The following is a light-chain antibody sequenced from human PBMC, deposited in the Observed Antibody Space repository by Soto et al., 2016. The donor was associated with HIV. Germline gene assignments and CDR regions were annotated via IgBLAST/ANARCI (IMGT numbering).Light chain of an antibody. CDR1: KLGDKY. CDR2: QDS. Sequence: SYELTQPPSVSLSPGQTARITCSGDKLGDKYACWYQQKPGQSPVLVIYQDSKRPSGIPERFSGSNSGNTATLTISGTQAMDEADYYCQAWDSSTVVFGGGTKLTRP. V-gene: IGLV3-1*01. J-gene: IGLJ2*01. CDR3: QAWDSSTVV.